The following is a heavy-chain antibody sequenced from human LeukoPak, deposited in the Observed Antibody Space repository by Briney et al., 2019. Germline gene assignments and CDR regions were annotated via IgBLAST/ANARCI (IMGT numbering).Heavy chain of an antibody. J-gene: IGHJ4*02. Sequence: PGRSLRLSCAASGFTFSSYGVHWVRQAPGKGLEWVAVISYDGSNKYYADSVKGRFTISRDNSKNTLYLQMNSLRAEDTAVYYCARDETGPDYWGQGTLVTVSS. CDR2: ISYDGSNK. V-gene: IGHV3-30*19. CDR1: GFTFSSYG. CDR3: ARDETGPDY. D-gene: IGHD3-16*01.